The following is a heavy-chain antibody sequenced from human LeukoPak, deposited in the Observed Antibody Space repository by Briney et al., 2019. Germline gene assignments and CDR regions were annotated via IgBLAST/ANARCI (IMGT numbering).Heavy chain of an antibody. D-gene: IGHD4/OR15-4a*01. V-gene: IGHV3-64D*06. CDR3: VRDLT. Sequence: GGSLRLSCSASGFSFSTSAMHWVRQAPGKGLRFVSAITSNGRSTYYADSVKGRFTISRDNSKNTLYLQMSSLRAEDTALYYCVRDLTWGQGTLVTVSS. CDR2: ITSNGRST. J-gene: IGHJ4*02. CDR1: GFSFSTSA.